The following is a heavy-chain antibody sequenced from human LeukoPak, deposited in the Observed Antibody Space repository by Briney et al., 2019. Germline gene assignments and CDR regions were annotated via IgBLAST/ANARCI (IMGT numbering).Heavy chain of an antibody. D-gene: IGHD2-2*01. CDR1: GFTFSSYE. V-gene: IGHV3-48*01. CDR3: ARDYCSSTSCYSDYYYMDV. CDR2: ISSSSSTI. J-gene: IGHJ6*03. Sequence: GGSLRLSCAASGFTFSSYEMNWVRQAPGKGLEWVSYISSSSSTIYYADSVKGRFTISRDNAKNSLYLQMNSLRAEDTAVYYCARDYCSSTSCYSDYYYMDVWGKGTTVTVSS.